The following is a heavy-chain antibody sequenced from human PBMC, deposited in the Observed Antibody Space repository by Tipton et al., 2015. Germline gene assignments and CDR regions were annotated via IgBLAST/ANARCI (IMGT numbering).Heavy chain of an antibody. Sequence: SLRLSCAASGFTFSSYAMNWVRQVPGKGLEWVSCISSSTRYTAYGDSVQGRFTISRDNAKNALYLQMNSLRVEDTAVYYCARSSAYSTPTYWGQGTLVTVSS. V-gene: IGHV3-21*01. CDR1: GFTFSSYA. CDR2: ISSSTRYT. CDR3: ARSSAYSTPTY. J-gene: IGHJ4*02. D-gene: IGHD3-22*01.